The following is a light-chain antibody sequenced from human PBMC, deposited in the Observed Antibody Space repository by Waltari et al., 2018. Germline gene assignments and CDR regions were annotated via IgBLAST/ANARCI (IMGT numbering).Light chain of an antibody. V-gene: IGKV3-15*01. CDR1: QSVSSS. CDR2: GAS. J-gene: IGKJ3*01. Sequence: EIVLTQSPATLSLSPGERATLSCRASQSVSSSLAWYQQKPGQAPTLLIYGASSRATGIPERVSGSGCGTDVTRIISSLEPEDFAVYYCQQYSNWPVTFGPGTKLDIK. CDR3: QQYSNWPVT.